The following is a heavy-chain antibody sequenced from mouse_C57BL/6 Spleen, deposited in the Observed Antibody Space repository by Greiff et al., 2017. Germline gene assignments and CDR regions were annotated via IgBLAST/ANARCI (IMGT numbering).Heavy chain of an antibody. Sequence: VQLQQPGAELVKPGASVKLSCKASGYTFTSYWMQWVKQRPGQGLEWIGEIDPSDSFTNYNQKFKGKATLTVDTSSSTAYMQLSSLTSEDSAVYYCARSRLRLGFAYWGQGTLVTVSA. CDR3: ARSRLRLGFAY. V-gene: IGHV1-50*01. CDR1: GYTFTSYW. CDR2: IDPSDSFT. D-gene: IGHD2-4*01. J-gene: IGHJ3*01.